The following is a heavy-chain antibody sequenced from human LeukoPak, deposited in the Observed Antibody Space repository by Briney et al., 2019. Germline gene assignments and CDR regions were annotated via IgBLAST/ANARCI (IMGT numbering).Heavy chain of an antibody. CDR2: IYYSGST. V-gene: IGHV4-59*01. J-gene: IGHJ5*02. CDR3: AREGSGWYVGWFDP. Sequence: SETLSLTCTVSGGSISSYYWSWIRQPPGKGLEWIGYIYYSGSTNYNPSLKSRVTISVDTSKNQFSLKLSSVTAADTAVYYCAREGSGWYVGWFDPWGQGTLVTVSS. D-gene: IGHD6-19*01. CDR1: GGSISSYY.